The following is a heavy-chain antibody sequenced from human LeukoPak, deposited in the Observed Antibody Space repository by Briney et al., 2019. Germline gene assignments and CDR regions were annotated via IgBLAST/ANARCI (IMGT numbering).Heavy chain of an antibody. Sequence: ETSVKVSCKASGGTFSSYAISWVRQAPGQGLEWMGGIIPIFGTANYAQKFQGRVTITADESTSTAYMELSSLRSEDTAVYYCARDERDGYLGFDYWGQGTLVTVSS. V-gene: IGHV1-69*13. CDR3: ARDERDGYLGFDY. CDR1: GGTFSSYA. J-gene: IGHJ4*02. D-gene: IGHD5-24*01. CDR2: IIPIFGTA.